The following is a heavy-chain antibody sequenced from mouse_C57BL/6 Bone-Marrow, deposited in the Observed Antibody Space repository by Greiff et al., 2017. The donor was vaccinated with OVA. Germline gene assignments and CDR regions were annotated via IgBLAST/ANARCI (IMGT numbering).Heavy chain of an antibody. Sequence: EVQLVESGPELVKPGASVKISCKASGYSFTGYYMNWVKQSPEKSLEWIGEINPSTGGTTYNQKFKAKATLTVDKSSSTAYMQLKSLTSEDSAVYYCAKGYGSSFYYAMDYWGQGTSVTVSS. CDR1: GYSFTGYY. V-gene: IGHV1-42*01. J-gene: IGHJ4*01. CDR2: INPSTGGT. CDR3: AKGYGSSFYYAMDY. D-gene: IGHD1-1*01.